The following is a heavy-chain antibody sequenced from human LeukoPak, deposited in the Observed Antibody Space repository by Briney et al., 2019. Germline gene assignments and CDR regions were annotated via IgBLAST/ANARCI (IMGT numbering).Heavy chain of an antibody. D-gene: IGHD3-22*01. J-gene: IGHJ4*02. CDR2: ISSSSSYI. CDR3: ARDDSSGYLTFDY. Sequence: GGSLRLSCAASGFTFSSYSMNWVRQAPGKGLEWVSSISSSSSYIYYADSVKGRFTISRDNAKNSLYLQMNSLRAEDTAVYYCARDDSSGYLTFDYWGQGTLVTVSS. V-gene: IGHV3-21*01. CDR1: GFTFSSYS.